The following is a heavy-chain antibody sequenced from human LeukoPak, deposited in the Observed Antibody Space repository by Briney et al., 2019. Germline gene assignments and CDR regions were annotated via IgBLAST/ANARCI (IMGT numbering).Heavy chain of an antibody. CDR3: ARLGPTSMAFDY. CDR2: IHTYTGNT. V-gene: IGHV1-18*01. CDR1: GYTFITYG. J-gene: IGHJ4*02. Sequence: ASVKVSCKASGYTFITYGIIWVRQAPGQGLEWMGWIHTYTGNTYHAQKLQGRATITTDTSTSTAYMELRGLRSDDTAVYYCARLGPTSMAFDYWGQGTLVTVSS. D-gene: IGHD5-18*01.